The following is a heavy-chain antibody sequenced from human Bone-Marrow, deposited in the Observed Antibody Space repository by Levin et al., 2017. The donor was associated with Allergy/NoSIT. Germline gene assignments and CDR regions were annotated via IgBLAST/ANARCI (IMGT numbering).Heavy chain of an antibody. V-gene: IGHV3-33*01. CDR2: IWHDGKIK. CDR1: GFTFRNYG. J-gene: IGHJ4*02. CDR3: ARDRGSNDPIDY. Sequence: PGGSLRLSCAASGFTFRNYGMHWVRQAPGKGLEWVAVIWHDGKIKYYADSVQGRFTISRDNSKSTLYLEVNSLRAEDTALYYCARDRGSNDPIDYWGQGTLVTVSS. D-gene: IGHD1-1*01.